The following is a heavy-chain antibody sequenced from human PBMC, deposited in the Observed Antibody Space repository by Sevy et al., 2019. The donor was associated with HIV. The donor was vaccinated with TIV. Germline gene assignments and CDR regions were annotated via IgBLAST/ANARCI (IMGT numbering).Heavy chain of an antibody. CDR3: ARERLAGYERSDFEHYGMDV. CDR1: GGSVNNYDYY. D-gene: IGHD3-9*01. Sequence: SETLSLTCSVSGGSVNNYDYYWTWIRLPPGRGLEWVGYVSHSGETKSNPSLGGRVSMSVDTSKNQFSLTLTSVTAADTAVYYCARERLAGYERSDFEHYGMDVWGQGTTVTVSS. CDR2: VSHSGET. V-gene: IGHV4-61*08. J-gene: IGHJ6*02.